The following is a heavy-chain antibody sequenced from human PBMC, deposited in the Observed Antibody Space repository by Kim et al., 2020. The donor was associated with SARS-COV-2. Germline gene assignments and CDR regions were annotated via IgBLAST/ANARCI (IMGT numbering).Heavy chain of an antibody. Sequence: GGSLRLSCAASGFTFSSYAMHWVRQAPGKGLEWVAVISYDGSNKYYADSVKGRFTISRDNSKNTLYLQMNSLRAEDTAVYYCARAGGYGLGSYFLYYYYG. CDR1: GFTFSSYA. D-gene: IGHD3-10*01. V-gene: IGHV3-30*04. CDR2: ISYDGSNK. CDR3: ARAGGYGLGSYFLYYYYG. J-gene: IGHJ6*01.